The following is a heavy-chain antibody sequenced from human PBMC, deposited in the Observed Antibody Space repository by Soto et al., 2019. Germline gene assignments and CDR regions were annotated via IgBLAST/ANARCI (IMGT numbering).Heavy chain of an antibody. CDR2: ISSSGDST. CDR1: GFPFNMYG. V-gene: IGHV3-64*04. Sequence: GGSLRLSCSASGFPFNMYGVHWVRQAPGKGLQYVSAISSSGDSTYYADSVKGRFTISRDNSKNSLYLQMNSLRAEDTAVYYCATSNVLRFLEWLPPLWDYYYGMDVWGQGTTVTVSS. CDR3: ATSNVLRFLEWLPPLWDYYYGMDV. J-gene: IGHJ6*02. D-gene: IGHD3-3*01.